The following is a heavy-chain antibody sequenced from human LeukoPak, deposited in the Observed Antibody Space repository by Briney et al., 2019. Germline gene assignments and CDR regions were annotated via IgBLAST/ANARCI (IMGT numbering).Heavy chain of an antibody. V-gene: IGHV4-59*08. CDR3: ARGKDYSNYALFDY. J-gene: IGHJ4*02. CDR1: GGSISGYY. D-gene: IGHD4-11*01. CDR2: IYYSGNT. Sequence: SETLSLTCTVSGGSISGYYWSWIRQPPGKGLEWVGYIYYSGNTNYNPSLKSRVTISVDTSKNQFSLKLSSVTAADTAVYYCARGKDYSNYALFDYWGQGTLVTVSS.